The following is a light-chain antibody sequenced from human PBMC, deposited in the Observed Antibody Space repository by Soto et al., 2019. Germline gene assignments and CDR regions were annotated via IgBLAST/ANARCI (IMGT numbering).Light chain of an antibody. CDR1: GSNIGSHT. CDR3: TAWDDSLNSRV. V-gene: IGLV1-44*01. CDR2: GNN. J-gene: IGLJ2*01. Sequence: QSVLTQPPSASGTPGQRVTISCSGSGSNIGSHTVNWYQQLPGTAPKLLIYGNNQRPSGVPDRFSGSKSGTSASLAISGLQSEDEADYYCTAWDDSLNSRVFGGGTKLTVL.